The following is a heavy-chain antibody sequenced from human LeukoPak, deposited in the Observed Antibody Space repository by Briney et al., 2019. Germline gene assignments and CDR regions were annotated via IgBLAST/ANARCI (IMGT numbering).Heavy chain of an antibody. CDR2: VYYSGST. CDR3: ARGERRDGYTFGY. V-gene: IGHV4-59*01. J-gene: IGHJ4*02. Sequence: PSETLSLTCAVYGGSFSDYYWSWIRQPPGKGLEWIGYVYYSGSTNYNPSLKSRVTISLDTSKNQFSLMLSSVTAADTAVYFCARGERRDGYTFGYWGQGTLVTVSS. CDR1: GGSFSDYY. D-gene: IGHD5-24*01.